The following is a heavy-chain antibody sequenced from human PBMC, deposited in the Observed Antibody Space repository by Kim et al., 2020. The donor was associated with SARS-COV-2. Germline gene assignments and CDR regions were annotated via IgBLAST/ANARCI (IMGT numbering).Heavy chain of an antibody. Sequence: GGSLRLSCAASGFTFSSFAMNWVRQAPGKGLEWVSGISGSGGSTYYADSVKGRFTFSRDNSKNTLYLQMNSLRAEDTAVYYRAKDFYWDNRGAGAFDIWG. D-gene: IGHD3-10*01. CDR1: GFTFSSFA. CDR3: AKDFYWDNRGAGAFDI. CDR2: ISGSGGST. V-gene: IGHV3-23*01. J-gene: IGHJ3*02.